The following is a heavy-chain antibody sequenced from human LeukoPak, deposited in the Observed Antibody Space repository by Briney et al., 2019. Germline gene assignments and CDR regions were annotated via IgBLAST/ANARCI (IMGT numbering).Heavy chain of an antibody. Sequence: SESLSLTCAVYGGSFSGYYWGWIRQPPGKGLEWIGEINHSGSTNYNPSLKSRVTISVDTSKNQFSLKLSSVTAADTAVYYCARGPVVVPAAIVWGQGTLVTVSS. CDR3: ARGPVVVPAAIV. CDR2: INHSGST. V-gene: IGHV4-34*01. CDR1: GGSFSGYY. J-gene: IGHJ4*02. D-gene: IGHD2-2*01.